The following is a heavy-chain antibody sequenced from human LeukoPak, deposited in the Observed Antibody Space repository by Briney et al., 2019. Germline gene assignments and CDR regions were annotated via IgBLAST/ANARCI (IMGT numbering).Heavy chain of an antibody. CDR1: GGSISGYY. V-gene: IGHV4-59*08. D-gene: IGHD6-13*01. J-gene: IGHJ4*02. CDR2: IFYSGST. Sequence: PSATLSLTCTVSGGSISGYYWSWIRQPPGKGLEWIGYIFYSGSTNYTPSLKSRVTISLDTSKNQFSLKLSSVTAADTAVYYCVRHGDSTSWVDYWGQGTLVTVPS. CDR3: VRHGDSTSWVDY.